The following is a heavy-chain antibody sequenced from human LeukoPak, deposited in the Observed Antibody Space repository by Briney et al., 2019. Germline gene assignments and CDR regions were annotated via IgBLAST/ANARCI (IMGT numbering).Heavy chain of an antibody. V-gene: IGHV1-2*02. J-gene: IGHJ5*02. Sequence: ASVKVSCKASGYTFTGYYMHWVRQAPGQGLEWMGWINPNSGGTNYAQKFQGRVTMTRDTSISTAYMELSRLRSDDTAVYYCARKYSRSSKFDPWGQGTLVTVSS. D-gene: IGHD6-6*01. CDR2: INPNSGGT. CDR1: GYTFTGYY. CDR3: ARKYSRSSKFDP.